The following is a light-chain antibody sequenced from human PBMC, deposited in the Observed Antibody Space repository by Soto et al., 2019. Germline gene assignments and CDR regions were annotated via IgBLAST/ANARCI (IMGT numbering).Light chain of an antibody. CDR1: QSVIRSY. J-gene: IGKJ1*01. V-gene: IGKV3-20*01. CDR3: HQYNSYTWT. CDR2: GAS. Sequence: EIALTQSPGTLSLAPGERATLSCRASQSVIRSYLAWYRQKPGQAPRLLIYGASNRDTGIPDRFSGSGSGTDFSLTISRLEPEDFEVDYCHQYNSYTWTFGQGTKVDIK.